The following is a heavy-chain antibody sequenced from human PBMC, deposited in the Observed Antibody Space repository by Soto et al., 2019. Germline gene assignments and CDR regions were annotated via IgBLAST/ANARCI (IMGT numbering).Heavy chain of an antibody. CDR2: IYYSGST. CDR3: ARAPIYCSGGSCYSFDY. D-gene: IGHD2-15*01. CDR1: GGSISSGGYY. Sequence: SETLSLTCTVSGGSISSGGYYRSWIRQHPGKGLEWIGYIYYSGSTYYNPSLKSRVTISVDTSKNQFSLKLSSVTAADTAVYYCARAPIYCSGGSCYSFDYWGQGTLVTVPS. V-gene: IGHV4-31*02. J-gene: IGHJ4*02.